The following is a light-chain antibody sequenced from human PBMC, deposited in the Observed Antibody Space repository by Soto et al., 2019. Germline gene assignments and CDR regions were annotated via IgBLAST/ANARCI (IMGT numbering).Light chain of an antibody. V-gene: IGLV1-44*01. CDR3: SSYTNGNTHMV. CDR1: SSNIGSNS. Sequence: QSVLTQPPSASGTPGQTVTISCSGRSSNIGSNSVNWYQQYPETSPKLLIYSNDLRPSGVPDRFSGSKSGTSASLAISGLQSGDEADYYCSSYTNGNTHMVFGGGTKVTVL. CDR2: SND. J-gene: IGLJ2*01.